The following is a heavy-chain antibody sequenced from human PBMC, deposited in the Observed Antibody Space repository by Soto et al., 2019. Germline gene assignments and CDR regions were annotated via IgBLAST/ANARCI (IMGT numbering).Heavy chain of an antibody. V-gene: IGHV1-69*12. J-gene: IGHJ6*02. CDR3: ARDRPPYYYDYGMDV. Sequence: QVQLVQSGAEVKKPGSSVKVSCKASGGTFSSYAISWVRQAPGQGLEWMGGIIPIFGTANYAQKFQGRVTIXXAXSKXTAYMELSSLRSEDTAVYYCARDRPPYYYDYGMDVWGQGTTVTVSS. CDR1: GGTFSSYA. CDR2: IIPIFGTA.